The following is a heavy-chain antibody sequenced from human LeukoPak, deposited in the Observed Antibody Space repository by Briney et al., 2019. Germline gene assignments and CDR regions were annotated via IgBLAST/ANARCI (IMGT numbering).Heavy chain of an antibody. J-gene: IGHJ3*02. CDR2: FDPEDGET. Sequence: EASVKVACQVSGYTLTELSMHWVRQAPGKGLEWMGGFDPEDGETIYAQKFQGRVTMTEDTSTDTAYMELSSLRSEDTAVYYCATAPGTYGAFDIWGQGTMVTVSS. D-gene: IGHD1-26*01. CDR3: ATAPGTYGAFDI. V-gene: IGHV1-24*01. CDR1: GYTLTELS.